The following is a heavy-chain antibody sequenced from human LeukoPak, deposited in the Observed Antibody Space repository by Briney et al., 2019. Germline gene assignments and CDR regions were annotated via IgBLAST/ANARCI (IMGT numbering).Heavy chain of an antibody. Sequence: GGSLRLSCAASGFRFGDYGMSWVRQAPGKGLEWVAGMNWNAVSTGYADSVKGRFTISRDNAKYSLYLQMNSLTAEDTALYFCARDPDYVGNERDWGQGTLVTVSS. CDR1: GFRFGDYG. CDR3: ARDPDYVGNERD. CDR2: MNWNAVST. D-gene: IGHD4-23*01. V-gene: IGHV3-20*04. J-gene: IGHJ4*02.